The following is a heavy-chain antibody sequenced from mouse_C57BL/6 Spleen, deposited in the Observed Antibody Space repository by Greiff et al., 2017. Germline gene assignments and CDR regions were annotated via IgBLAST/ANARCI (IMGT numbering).Heavy chain of an antibody. CDR1: GYAFSSYW. J-gene: IGHJ1*03. Sequence: QVQLQQSGAELVKPGASVKISCKASGYAFSSYWMNWVKQRPGKGLEWIGQIYPGDGDTNYNGKFKGKATLTADKSSSTAYMQLSSLTSEDSAVYFCARGYGNYGYFGVWGTGTTVTVSS. CDR3: ARGYGNYGYFGV. V-gene: IGHV1-80*01. CDR2: IYPGDGDT. D-gene: IGHD2-1*01.